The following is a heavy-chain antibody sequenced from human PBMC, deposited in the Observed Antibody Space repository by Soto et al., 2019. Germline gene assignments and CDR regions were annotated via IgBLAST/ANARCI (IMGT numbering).Heavy chain of an antibody. J-gene: IGHJ4*02. CDR2: ISRSSSAI. V-gene: IGHV3-48*01. D-gene: IGHD2-15*01. Sequence: GGSLRLSCAASGFSFSSYTMKWVRQAPGKGLEWFSDISRSSSAIYYADSVKGRFSISRDNAKNSVFLQMNSLRAEDTAVYYCARDREYCSGDNCYETGSDYWGQGT. CDR1: GFSFSSYT. CDR3: ARDREYCSGDNCYETGSDY.